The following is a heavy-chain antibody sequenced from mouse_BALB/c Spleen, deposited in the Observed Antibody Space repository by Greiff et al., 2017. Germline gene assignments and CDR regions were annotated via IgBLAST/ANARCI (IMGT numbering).Heavy chain of an antibody. CDR2: INPYNDGT. Sequence: EVHLVESGPELVKPGASVKMSCKASGYTFTSYVMHWVKQKPGQGLEWIGYINPYNDGTKYNEKFKGKATLTSDKSSSTAYMELSSLTSEDSAVYYCANGYDGDYYAMDYWGQGTSVTVSS. V-gene: IGHV1-14*01. D-gene: IGHD2-2*01. CDR1: GYTFTSYV. CDR3: ANGYDGDYYAMDY. J-gene: IGHJ4*01.